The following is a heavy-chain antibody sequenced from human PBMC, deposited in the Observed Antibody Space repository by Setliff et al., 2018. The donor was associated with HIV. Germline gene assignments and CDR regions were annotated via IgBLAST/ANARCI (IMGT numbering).Heavy chain of an antibody. J-gene: IGHJ4*02. Sequence: PRLSCAVSGFTINNHHMAWVRQAPGQGLEWVSALYNDGSTYYPDSVKGRFTISRDNSKNTLSLQMNRLRADDTAVYFCSRDPRGAVAGFDYWGQGTLVTAPQ. CDR1: GFTINNHH. CDR2: LYNDGST. CDR3: SRDPRGAVAGFDY. D-gene: IGHD6-19*01. V-gene: IGHV3-66*01.